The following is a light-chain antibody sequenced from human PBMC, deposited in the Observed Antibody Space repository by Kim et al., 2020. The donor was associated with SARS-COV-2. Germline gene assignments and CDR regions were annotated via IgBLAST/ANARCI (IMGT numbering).Light chain of an antibody. CDR3: QQYNNWPTT. Sequence: EIVMTQSPVTLSVSPGERATLSCRASQSVSSNLAWYQQKPGQAPRLLLSGASTRATGIPVRFSGSGSGTEFTLTISSLQSEDFAVYYCQQYNNWPTTFGQGTRLEIK. CDR2: GAS. V-gene: IGKV3-15*01. J-gene: IGKJ5*01. CDR1: QSVSSN.